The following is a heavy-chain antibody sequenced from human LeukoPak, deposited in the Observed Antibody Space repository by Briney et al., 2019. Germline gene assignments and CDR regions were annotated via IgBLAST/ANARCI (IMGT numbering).Heavy chain of an antibody. CDR2: MNPNSGNT. CDR3: ARGSSSWSYNWFDP. Sequence: GASVKVSCKASGYTFTSYDINWVRQATGQGLEWMGWMNPNSGNTGYAQKFQGRVTMTRNTSISTAYMELSSLRSEDTAVYYCARGSSSWSYNWFDPWGQGTTVTVSS. V-gene: IGHV1-8*01. J-gene: IGHJ5*01. CDR1: GYTFTSYD. D-gene: IGHD6-13*01.